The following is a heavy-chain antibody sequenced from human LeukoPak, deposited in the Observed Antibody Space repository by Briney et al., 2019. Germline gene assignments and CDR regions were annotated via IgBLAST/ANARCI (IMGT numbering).Heavy chain of an antibody. J-gene: IGHJ6*02. Sequence: GGSLRLPCEGSAFIFSGHWMNWVRQAPGKGLEWVSAISGSGGSTYYADSVKGRFTISRDNSKNTLYLQMNSLRAEDTAVYYCAKPPLPQALPMHMDVWGQGTTVTVSS. V-gene: IGHV3-23*01. CDR2: ISGSGGST. CDR1: AFIFSGHW. CDR3: AKPPLPQALPMHMDV.